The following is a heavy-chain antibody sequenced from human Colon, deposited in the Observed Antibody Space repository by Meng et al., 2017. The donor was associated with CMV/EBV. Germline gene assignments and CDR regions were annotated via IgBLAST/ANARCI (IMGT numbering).Heavy chain of an antibody. V-gene: IGHV3-21*01. Sequence: VHLVESGGGLVNLGGSLRLSCAASGFTFTSYSMNWVRQAPGKGLEWVSSLDTTSTYIYYADSVKGRFTISRDNAKNSLYLQMNSLRADDTAIYYCARGGVTTGGYDYWGQGTLVTVSS. J-gene: IGHJ4*02. CDR3: ARGGVTTGGYDY. D-gene: IGHD6-25*01. CDR2: LDTTSTYI. CDR1: GFTFTSYS.